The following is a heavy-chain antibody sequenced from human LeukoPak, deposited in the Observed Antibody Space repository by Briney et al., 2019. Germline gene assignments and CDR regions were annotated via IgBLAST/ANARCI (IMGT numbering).Heavy chain of an antibody. CDR3: ARRLSGWYSLGY. D-gene: IGHD6-19*01. V-gene: IGHV4-34*01. CDR1: SGSFSGYY. Sequence: SETLSLTCAVYSGSFSGYYWSWIRQPPGKGLEWIGEINHSGSTNYNPSLKSRVTISVDTSKKQFSLKLSSVTAADTAMYYCARRLSGWYSLGYWGQGTLVTVSS. CDR2: INHSGST. J-gene: IGHJ4*02.